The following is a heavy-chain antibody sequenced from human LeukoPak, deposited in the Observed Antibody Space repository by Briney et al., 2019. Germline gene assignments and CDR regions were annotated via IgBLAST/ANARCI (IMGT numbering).Heavy chain of an antibody. CDR2: ISSSSSYI. CDR3: AREPVEGVNDAFDV. CDR1: GFTFSSYS. V-gene: IGHV3-21*01. D-gene: IGHD3-16*01. Sequence: GGSLRLSCAASGFTFSSYSMNWVRQAPGKGLEWVSSISSSSSYIYYADSVKGRFTISRDNAKNSLYLQMNSLRAEDTAVYYCAREPVEGVNDAFDVWGQGTMVTVSS. J-gene: IGHJ3*01.